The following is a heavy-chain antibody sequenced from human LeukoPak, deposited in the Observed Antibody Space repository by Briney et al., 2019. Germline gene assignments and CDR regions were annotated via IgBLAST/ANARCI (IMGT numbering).Heavy chain of an antibody. CDR1: GGPISSSSYY. D-gene: IGHD6-13*01. Sequence: SETLSLTCTVPGGPISSSSYYWGWIRQPPGKGLEWIGSIYYSGSTYYNPSLKSRVTISVDTSKNQFSLKLSSVTAADTAVYYCARLEELVHDAFDIWGQGTMVTVSS. CDR3: ARLEELVHDAFDI. CDR2: IYYSGST. J-gene: IGHJ3*02. V-gene: IGHV4-39*01.